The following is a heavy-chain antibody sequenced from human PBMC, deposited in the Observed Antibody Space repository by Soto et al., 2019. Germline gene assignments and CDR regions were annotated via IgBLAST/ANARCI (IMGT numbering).Heavy chain of an antibody. CDR1: GVSISSSNW. J-gene: IGHJ6*02. D-gene: IGHD1-26*01. CDR2: IYHSGST. Sequence: QVQLQESGPGLVKPSGTLSLTCAVSGVSISSSNWWSWVRQPPGKGLEWIGEIYHSGSTNYNPSLKSRVTISVDQSKNQFSLKLSSVTAADTAVYYCARVSGSYYYGMDVWGQGTTVTVSS. CDR3: ARVSGSYYYGMDV. V-gene: IGHV4-4*02.